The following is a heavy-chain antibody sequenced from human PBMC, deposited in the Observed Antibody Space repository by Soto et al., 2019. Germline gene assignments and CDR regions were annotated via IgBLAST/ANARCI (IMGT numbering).Heavy chain of an antibody. V-gene: IGHV4-34*01. CDR1: GGSFSGYY. D-gene: IGHD5-12*01. Sequence: SETLSLTCAVYGGSFSGYYWSWIRQPPGKGLEWIGEINHSGSTNYNPSPKSRVTISVDTSKNQFSLKLSSVTAADTAVYYCARASKFLEMATSRYFQHWGQGTLVTVSS. J-gene: IGHJ1*01. CDR3: ARASKFLEMATSRYFQH. CDR2: INHSGST.